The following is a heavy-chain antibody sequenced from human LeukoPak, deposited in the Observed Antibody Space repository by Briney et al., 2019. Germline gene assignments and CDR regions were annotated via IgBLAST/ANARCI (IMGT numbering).Heavy chain of an antibody. V-gene: IGHV3-66*01. CDR3: ARGAYYYGSGSYYNPYYDYGMDV. CDR1: GFTVSSNY. J-gene: IGHJ6*02. Sequence: GGSLRLSCAASGFTVSSNYMSWVRQAPGKGLEWVSVIYSGGSTYYADSVKGRFTISRDNSKNTLYLQMNSLRAEVTVVYYCARGAYYYGSGSYYNPYYDYGMDVWGQGTTVTVSS. D-gene: IGHD3-10*01. CDR2: IYSGGST.